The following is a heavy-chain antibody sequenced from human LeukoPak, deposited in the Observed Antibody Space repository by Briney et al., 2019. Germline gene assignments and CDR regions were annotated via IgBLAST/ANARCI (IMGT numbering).Heavy chain of an antibody. CDR3: ASRDYDYVWGMYYYYYYMDV. CDR1: GFTFSSYG. V-gene: IGHV3-30*02. D-gene: IGHD3-16*01. CDR2: IRYDGSNK. Sequence: GGSLRLSCAASGFTFSSYGMHWVRQAPGKGLEWVAFIRYDGSNKYYADSVKGRFTISRDNSKNTLYLQMNSLRAGDTAVYYCASRDYDYVWGMYYYYYYMDVWGKGTTVTVSS. J-gene: IGHJ6*03.